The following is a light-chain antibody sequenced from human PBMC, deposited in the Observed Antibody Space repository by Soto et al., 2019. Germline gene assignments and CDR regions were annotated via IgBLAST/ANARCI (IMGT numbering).Light chain of an antibody. CDR3: QQYNDWPPFT. J-gene: IGKJ3*01. Sequence: EIVMTQSPATLSVSPGERATLSCRASQTVSVNLAWYQQKPCQAPRLLIYGASTRATGVPARFSGSGSGTEFTLTISSLQSEDFAVYYCQQYNDWPPFTFGPGTRVDIK. CDR1: QTVSVN. V-gene: IGKV3-15*01. CDR2: GAS.